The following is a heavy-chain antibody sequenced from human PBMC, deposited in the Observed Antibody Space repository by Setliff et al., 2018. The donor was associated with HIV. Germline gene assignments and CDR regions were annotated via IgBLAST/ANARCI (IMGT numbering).Heavy chain of an antibody. CDR3: ARQGAGYYYDSSEYYTGNGFDM. D-gene: IGHD3-22*01. Sequence: ASVKVSCKASGYTFTDNYIHWVRQAPGQGLEWMAWINSATGGTNYAQNFQGWVTVTRDTSINTVYMELSSLKSDDTAVYYCARQGAGYYYDSSEYYTGNGFDMWGQGTMVTVSS. CDR1: GYTFTDNY. J-gene: IGHJ3*02. CDR2: INSATGGT. V-gene: IGHV1-2*04.